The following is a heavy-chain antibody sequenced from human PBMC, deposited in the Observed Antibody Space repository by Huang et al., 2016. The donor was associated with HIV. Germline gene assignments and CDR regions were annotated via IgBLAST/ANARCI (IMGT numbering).Heavy chain of an antibody. CDR1: GGSLISKYHH. Sequence: QVQLEESGPGLVKPSETLSLTCTVSGGSLISKYHHWGWIRQPPGKRLEWIGSIYYTGSTHYNPSLKRRVTISVDTSENHFFLRLTATIAADTAVYYCARHQAYGYYFRGFDVWGQGAIVTVSS. CDR2: IYYTGST. V-gene: IGHV4-39*01. D-gene: IGHD5-18*01. J-gene: IGHJ3*01. CDR3: ARHQAYGYYFRGFDV.